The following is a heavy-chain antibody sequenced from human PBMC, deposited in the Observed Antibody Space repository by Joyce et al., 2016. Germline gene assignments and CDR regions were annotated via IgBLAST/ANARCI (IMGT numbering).Heavy chain of an antibody. V-gene: IGHV1-69*14. CDR2: IIPVFVTP. CDR1: VCSFGAQT. J-gene: IGHJ3*01. D-gene: IGHD2-2*01. Sequence: QVHLVQSGAEVKMPGSSVKVSCTASVCSFGAQTFNWVRQTPGQGLEWMGGIIPVFVTPHDAQKFQGTVSITADTGTSTVFMEVRSLTSDDTAMYDCASGVAGYCSSSTCPRPLDVWGQGTMVIVS. CDR3: ASGVAGYCSSSTCPRPLDV.